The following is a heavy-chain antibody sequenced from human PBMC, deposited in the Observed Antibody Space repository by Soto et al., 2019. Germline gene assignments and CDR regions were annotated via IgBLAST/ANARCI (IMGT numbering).Heavy chain of an antibody. CDR2: IIPIFGTA. J-gene: IGHJ4*02. Sequence: ASVKVSCKASGGTFSSYAISWVRQAPGQGLEWMGGIIPIFGTANYAQKFQGRVTITADESTSTAYMELSSLRSEDTAVYYCARGCSGGSCYFGYWGQGTLVTVSS. D-gene: IGHD2-15*01. CDR3: ARGCSGGSCYFGY. V-gene: IGHV1-69*13. CDR1: GGTFSSYA.